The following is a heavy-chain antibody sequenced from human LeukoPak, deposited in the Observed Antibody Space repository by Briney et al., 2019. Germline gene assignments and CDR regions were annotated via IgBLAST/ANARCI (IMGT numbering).Heavy chain of an antibody. Sequence: TGGSLRLSCAASGFTFSSYEMNWVRQAPGKGLEWVSSISSSSSYIYYADSVKGRFTISRDNAKNSLYLQMNSLRAEDTAVYYCARDHRIAVAGYYYYMDVWGKGTTVTVSS. J-gene: IGHJ6*03. CDR3: ARDHRIAVAGYYYYMDV. D-gene: IGHD6-19*01. V-gene: IGHV3-21*01. CDR2: ISSSSSYI. CDR1: GFTFSSYE.